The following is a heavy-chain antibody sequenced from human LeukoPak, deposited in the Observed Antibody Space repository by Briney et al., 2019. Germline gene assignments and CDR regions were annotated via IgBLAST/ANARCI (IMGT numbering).Heavy chain of an antibody. J-gene: IGHJ4*02. D-gene: IGHD5-18*01. V-gene: IGHV3-30*18. Sequence: GGSLRLSCAASGFTFSSYGMHWVRQAPGKGLEWVAVISYDGSNKYYADSVKGRFTISRDNSKNTLYLQMNSLRAEDTAVYYCVKIRTRVQLWPVDYWGQGTLVTVSS. CDR1: GFTFSSYG. CDR3: VKIRTRVQLWPVDY. CDR2: ISYDGSNK.